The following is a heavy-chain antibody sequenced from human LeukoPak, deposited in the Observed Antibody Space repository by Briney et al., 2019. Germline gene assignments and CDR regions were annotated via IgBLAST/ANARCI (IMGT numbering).Heavy chain of an antibody. CDR1: GYTFTGYY. CDR2: INPNSDGT. CDR3: AREELAAGRPFDY. V-gene: IGHV1-2*02. J-gene: IGHJ4*02. Sequence: ASVKVSCKASGYTFTGYYMHWVRQAPGQGLEWMGWINPNSDGTNYAQKFQGRVTMTRDTSISTAYMELSRLRSDDTAVYYCAREELAAGRPFDYWGQGTLVTVSS. D-gene: IGHD1-26*01.